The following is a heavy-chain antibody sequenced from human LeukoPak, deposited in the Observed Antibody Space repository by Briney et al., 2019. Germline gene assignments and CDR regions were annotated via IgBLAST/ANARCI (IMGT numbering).Heavy chain of an antibody. V-gene: IGHV4-30-2*01. J-gene: IGHJ4*02. D-gene: IGHD5-18*01. Sequence: SETLSLTCAVSGGSISSGGYSWSWIRQPPGKGLEWIGYIYHNGNTYYSPSLKSRVTISVGRSKNQLSLKLSSVTAADTAMYYCASGGYSYGFDYWGQGTLVTVSS. CDR2: IYHNGNT. CDR1: GGSISSGGYS. CDR3: ASGGYSYGFDY.